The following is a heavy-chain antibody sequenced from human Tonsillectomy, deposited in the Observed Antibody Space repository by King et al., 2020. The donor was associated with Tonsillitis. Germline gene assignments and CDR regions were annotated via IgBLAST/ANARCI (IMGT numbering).Heavy chain of an antibody. D-gene: IGHD3-10*02. J-gene: IGHJ3*02. CDR3: TRDLPAGYYVTYALDI. V-gene: IGHV3-49*04. CDR1: GFTFGDFV. CDR2: IRSKAYGGAS. Sequence: VQLVESGGGLVQPGRSLRLSCTASGFTFGDFVMSWVRQAPGKGLECVGFIRSKAYGGASEYAASVKGRFTISRDDSKSIAYLQMNSLKTEDTAVYYCTRDLPAGYYVTYALDIWGQGTMVTVSS.